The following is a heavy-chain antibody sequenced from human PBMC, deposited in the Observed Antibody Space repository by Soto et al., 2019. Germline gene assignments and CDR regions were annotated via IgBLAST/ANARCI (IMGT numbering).Heavy chain of an antibody. V-gene: IGHV3-30*18. CDR2: ISYDGSNK. J-gene: IGHJ4*02. CDR1: GFTFSSYG. D-gene: IGHD3-10*01. Sequence: GGSMRLSYAAFGFTFSSYGSHWVLQAPGKWLEWVAVISYDGSNKYYADSVKGRFTISRDNSKNTLYLQMNSLRAEDTAVYYCAKDRSLFRGPMPYWGQGTLVTVSS. CDR3: AKDRSLFRGPMPY.